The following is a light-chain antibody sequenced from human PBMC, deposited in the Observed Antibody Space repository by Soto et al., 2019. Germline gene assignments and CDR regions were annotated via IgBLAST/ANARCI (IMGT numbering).Light chain of an antibody. V-gene: IGKV2-28*01. CDR2: LAS. CDR3: MQALQPPRS. Sequence: DIVLTQSPLSLPVTPGDPASISCRSRQSLLHINGNIYLDWCLQKPGQSPQLPIYLASIRASGVPDRLSGSGSGTDFTPKITRVEAEDVGVYYCMQALQPPRSFGLGTKVEIK. J-gene: IGKJ1*01. CDR1: QSLLHINGNIY.